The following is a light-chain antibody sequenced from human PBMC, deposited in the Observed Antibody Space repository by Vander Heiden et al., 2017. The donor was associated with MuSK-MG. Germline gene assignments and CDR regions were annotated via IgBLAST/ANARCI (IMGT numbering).Light chain of an antibody. V-gene: IGKV4-1*01. J-gene: IGKJ2*01. CDR1: QSVLYSPNNKNY. CDR3: QQYYSTPQT. CDR2: WAS. Sequence: VMAPSPDSLALSLGERATINCKSSQSVLYSPNNKNYLAWYQQKPGQPPKLLIYWASTRESGVPDRFSGSGSGTDFTLTISSLQAEDVAVYYCQQYYSTPQTFGQGTKLEIK.